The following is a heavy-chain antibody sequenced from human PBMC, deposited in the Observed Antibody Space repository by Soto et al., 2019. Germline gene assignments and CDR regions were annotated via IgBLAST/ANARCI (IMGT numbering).Heavy chain of an antibody. Sequence: SETLSLTCAVYGGSFSGYYWSWIRQPPGKGLEWIGEINHSGSTNYNPSLKSRVTISVDTSKNQFSLKLSSVTAADTAVYYCARGYIAAAGTGWFDHWGQGTLVTVSS. J-gene: IGHJ5*02. CDR3: ARGYIAAAGTGWFDH. D-gene: IGHD6-13*01. CDR2: INHSGST. CDR1: GGSFSGYY. V-gene: IGHV4-34*01.